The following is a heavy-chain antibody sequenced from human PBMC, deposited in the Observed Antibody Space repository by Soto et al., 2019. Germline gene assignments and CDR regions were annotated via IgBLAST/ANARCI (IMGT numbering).Heavy chain of an antibody. V-gene: IGHV4-34*01. CDR1: GGSFSGYY. Sequence: SETLSLTCAVYGGSFSGYYWSWIRQPPGKGLEWIGEINHSGSTNYNPSLKSRVTISVDTSKNQFSLKLSSVTAADTAVYYCARSFWIAARPSPVDYWGQGTLVTVSS. CDR2: INHSGST. D-gene: IGHD6-6*01. CDR3: ARSFWIAARPSPVDY. J-gene: IGHJ4*02.